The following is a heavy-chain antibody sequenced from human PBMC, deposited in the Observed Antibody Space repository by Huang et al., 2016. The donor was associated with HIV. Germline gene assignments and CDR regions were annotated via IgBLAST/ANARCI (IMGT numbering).Heavy chain of an antibody. CDR1: GSTFSGYA. D-gene: IGHD3-16*01. CDR2: VSPYNDDT. V-gene: IGHV1-18*01. J-gene: IGHJ4*02. CDR3: ARKFGRDFDY. Sequence: QVKLVQSGVEVKKPGASVKVSFKTSGSTFSGYAITWVRQAPGQGLEWMGWVSPYNDDTNYVQNLQGRVTMTTDMSTTTAYMELRSLTSDDTAIYYCARKFGRDFDYWGQGTLVTVSS.